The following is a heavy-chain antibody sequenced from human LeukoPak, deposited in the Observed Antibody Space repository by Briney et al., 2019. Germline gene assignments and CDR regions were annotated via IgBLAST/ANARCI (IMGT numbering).Heavy chain of an antibody. V-gene: IGHV5-51*01. CDR2: IYPGDSDT. D-gene: IGHD4-23*01. CDR1: GYSFIYYW. J-gene: IGHJ4*02. Sequence: GESLKISCKGSGYSFIYYWIGWVRQMPGKGLEWMGIIYPGDSDTRYSPSFQGQVTISADKSLSTAYLQWNSLKASDTAMYYCARQDGNSAYYFDYWGQGTLVTVSS. CDR3: ARQDGNSAYYFDY.